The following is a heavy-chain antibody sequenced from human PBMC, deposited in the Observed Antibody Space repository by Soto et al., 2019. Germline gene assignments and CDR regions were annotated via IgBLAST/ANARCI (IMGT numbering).Heavy chain of an antibody. CDR2: INAGNGNT. CDR3: AREKVTMVRGALKLLIDY. Sequence: VSVKVSCKACGYTFTSYAMRWVRQAPGQRIEWMGWINAGNGNTKYSQKFQGRVTITRDTSASTAYMELSSLRSEDTAVYYCAREKVTMVRGALKLLIDYWGQGTLVTVS. V-gene: IGHV1-3*01. J-gene: IGHJ4*02. D-gene: IGHD3-10*01. CDR1: GYTFTSYA.